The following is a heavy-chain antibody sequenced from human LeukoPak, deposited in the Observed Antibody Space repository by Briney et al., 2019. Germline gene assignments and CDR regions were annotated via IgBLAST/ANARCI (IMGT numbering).Heavy chain of an antibody. CDR3: ARDRYSSSLYYYYYYMDV. CDR1: GYTFTSYG. Sequence: GASVKISCKASGYTFTSYGISWVRQAPGQGLEWMGRISAYNGNTNYVQKLQGRVTMTTDTSTSTAYMELRSLRSDDTAVYYCARDRYSSSLYYYYYYMDVWGKGTTVTVSS. CDR2: ISAYNGNT. V-gene: IGHV1-18*01. J-gene: IGHJ6*03. D-gene: IGHD6-6*01.